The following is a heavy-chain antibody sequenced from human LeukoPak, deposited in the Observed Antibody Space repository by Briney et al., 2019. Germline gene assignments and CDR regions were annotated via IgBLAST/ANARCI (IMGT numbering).Heavy chain of an antibody. Sequence: GGSLRLSCAASGFTFSNYAMSWVRQAPGKGLEWVSSMSGSGGSTYYADSVKGRFTISRDNSKNTLYLQINSLRAGDTAVYYCAREEVAGTTDYWGQGTLVTVSS. CDR3: AREEVAGTTDY. D-gene: IGHD1-7*01. J-gene: IGHJ4*02. V-gene: IGHV3-23*01. CDR1: GFTFSNYA. CDR2: MSGSGGST.